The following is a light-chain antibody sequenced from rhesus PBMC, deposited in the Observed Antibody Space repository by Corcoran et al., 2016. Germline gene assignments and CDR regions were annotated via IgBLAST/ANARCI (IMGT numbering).Light chain of an antibody. V-gene: IGKV1-28*02. Sequence: DIQMTQSSSSLSASVGDTVTITCRASQDISRYLNWYQQKPGKAHQLLIYTASNLETGVPSRFSGRGSGTECTLTISNLQPEDFAAYYCLQHKSYPRTFGQGTNVEIK. CDR1: QDISRY. CDR3: LQHKSYPRT. J-gene: IGKJ1*01. CDR2: TAS.